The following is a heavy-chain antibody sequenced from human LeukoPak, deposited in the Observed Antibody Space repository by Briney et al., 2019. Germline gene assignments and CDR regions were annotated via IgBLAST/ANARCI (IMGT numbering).Heavy chain of an antibody. Sequence: GASVKVSYKASGYTFTSYDINWVRQATGQGLEWMGWMNPNSGNTGYAQKLQGRVTMTRNTSISTAYMELSSLRSEDTAVYYCARVSQLRYFDWLLSQTEFDPWGQGTLVTVSS. V-gene: IGHV1-8*01. CDR1: GYTFTSYD. J-gene: IGHJ5*02. D-gene: IGHD3-9*01. CDR3: ARVSQLRYFDWLLSQTEFDP. CDR2: MNPNSGNT.